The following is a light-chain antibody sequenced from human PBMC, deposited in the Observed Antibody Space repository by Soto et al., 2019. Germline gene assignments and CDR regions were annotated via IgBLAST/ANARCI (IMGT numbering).Light chain of an antibody. CDR3: CSYAGSYTFGV. V-gene: IGLV2-11*01. J-gene: IGLJ1*01. CDR1: SSDVGGYNS. Sequence: QSALTQPRSVSGSPGQSVTISCTGTSSDVGGYNSVSWYQLHPGKAPKLMIYDVTKRPSGVPDRFSGSKSGNTASLTISGLRAEDEADYYCCSYAGSYTFGVFGTGTKLTVL. CDR2: DVT.